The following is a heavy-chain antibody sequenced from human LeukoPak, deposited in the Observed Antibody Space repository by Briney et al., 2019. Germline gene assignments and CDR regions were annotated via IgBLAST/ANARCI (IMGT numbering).Heavy chain of an antibody. Sequence: SETLSLTCTVSGGSFTSYYWSWIRQPPGKGLEWVGYIYTSGSTNYNPSLKSRVTMSVDTSKNQFSLKLSSVTAADTAVYYCARLLSKAHFDYWGQGTLVTVSS. V-gene: IGHV4-4*09. CDR1: GGSFTSYY. CDR2: IYTSGST. CDR3: ARLLSKAHFDY. J-gene: IGHJ4*02.